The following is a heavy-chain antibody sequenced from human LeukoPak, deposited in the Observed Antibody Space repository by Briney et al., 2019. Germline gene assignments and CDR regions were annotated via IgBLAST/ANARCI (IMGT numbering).Heavy chain of an antibody. Sequence: PSETLSLTCSVSGGSIRGYYWSWMRQPPGKRLEWVGYIFYNGSIKHNSSLKSRVTISVDTSKNQFSLKLTSVTAADTAVYYCARRDFWNGYFNFWGQGTRVTVSS. D-gene: IGHD3-3*01. V-gene: IGHV4-59*08. CDR3: ARRDFWNGYFNF. CDR2: IFYNGSI. CDR1: GGSIRGYY. J-gene: IGHJ4*02.